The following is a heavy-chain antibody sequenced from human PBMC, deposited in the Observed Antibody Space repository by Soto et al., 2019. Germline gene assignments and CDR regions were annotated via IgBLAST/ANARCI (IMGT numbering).Heavy chain of an antibody. CDR3: AGGRGVRGTIIATYYYYGVDV. Sequence: QVQLQQWGAGLLKPSETLSLTCAVYGGSFSSYYWNWIRQPPGKGLEWIGEINHSGSTNYNPSLKSRVTISAATSKKQFSQKLSSVTAADTAVYYCAGGRGVRGTIIATYYYYGVDVWGQGTTVTVSS. J-gene: IGHJ6*02. D-gene: IGHD3-10*01. CDR2: INHSGST. CDR1: GGSFSSYY. V-gene: IGHV4-34*01.